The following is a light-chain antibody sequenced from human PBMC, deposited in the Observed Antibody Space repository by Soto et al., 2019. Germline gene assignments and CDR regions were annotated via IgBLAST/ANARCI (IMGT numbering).Light chain of an antibody. CDR3: QQYKNSSPWT. Sequence: DIQMTQSPSALSASVGDRVTITCRASQSISSWLAWYQQKPGKAPKLLIYDASSLESGVPSRFSGSGSGTEFTLTVSSLQPDDFATYYCQQYKNSSPWTFGQGTKVDIK. CDR1: QSISSW. J-gene: IGKJ1*01. CDR2: DAS. V-gene: IGKV1-5*01.